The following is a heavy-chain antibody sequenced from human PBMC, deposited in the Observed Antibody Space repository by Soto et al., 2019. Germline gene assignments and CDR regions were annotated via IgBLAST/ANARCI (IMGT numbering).Heavy chain of an antibody. D-gene: IGHD1-26*01. CDR3: ATAIGSYSPEFFQD. V-gene: IGHV3-11*06. CDR1: GFVLSDYY. Sequence: LRFSCAASGFVLSDYYMSWIRQAPGKGLEWVSYISSSGTYINYADSVKGRFTISRDNAKNSLSLQMHSVIPEDTAVYYCATAIGSYSPEFFQDWGQGTLVTVSS. J-gene: IGHJ1*01. CDR2: ISSSGTYI.